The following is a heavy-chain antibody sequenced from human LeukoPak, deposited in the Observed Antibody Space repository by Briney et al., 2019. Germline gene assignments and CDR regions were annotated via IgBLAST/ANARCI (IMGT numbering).Heavy chain of an antibody. J-gene: IGHJ4*02. V-gene: IGHV3-23*01. CDR1: GFTFSSYA. CDR2: ISGSGGST. Sequence: GGSLRLSCAASGFTFSSYAMSWVRQAPGKGLEWVSAISGSGGSTYYADSVKGRFTISRDNSKNTLYLQMNSLRAEDTAVYYWAKGWGYSSSSRSFDYWGQGTLVTVSS. CDR3: AKGWGYSSSSRSFDY. D-gene: IGHD6-6*01.